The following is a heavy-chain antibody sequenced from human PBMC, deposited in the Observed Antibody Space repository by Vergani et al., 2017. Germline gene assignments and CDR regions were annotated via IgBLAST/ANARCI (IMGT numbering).Heavy chain of an antibody. V-gene: IGHV4-4*02. J-gene: IGHJ5*02. D-gene: IGHD3-10*01. CDR3: AGTMETNGFDP. CDR2: IYHSWST. Sequence: QVQLQESGPGLVKPSGTLSLTCAVSGGSISSSNWWSWVRQPPGKGLEWIGEIYHSWSTNYNPSLKRRVTIAVDKSKNQFSLKLSSVTAADPAVYYCAGTMETNGFDPWGQGTLVTVSS. CDR1: GGSISSSNW.